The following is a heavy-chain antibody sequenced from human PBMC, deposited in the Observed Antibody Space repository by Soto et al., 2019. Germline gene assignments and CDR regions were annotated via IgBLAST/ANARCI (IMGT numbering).Heavy chain of an antibody. CDR3: AKHFVNGEVDY. J-gene: IGHJ4*02. Sequence: EVQLLESGGGLVQPGGSLRLSCAASGFTFSSYAMSWVRQAPGKGLERVSIISTSGDSTFYADSVKGRFTISRDNSKNTLYLQVNSLTAEDTAVYYCAKHFVNGEVDYWGQGTLVTVSS. D-gene: IGHD3-10*01. V-gene: IGHV3-23*01. CDR1: GFTFSSYA. CDR2: ISTSGDST.